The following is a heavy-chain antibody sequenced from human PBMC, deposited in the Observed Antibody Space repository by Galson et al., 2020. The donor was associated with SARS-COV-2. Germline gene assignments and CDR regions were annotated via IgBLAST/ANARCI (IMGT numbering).Heavy chain of an antibody. D-gene: IGHD3-22*01. J-gene: IGHJ4*02. Sequence: SDTLFLTCSVSGCSISSGGYYWSWIRQHPGKDLEWIGYSYNSGDTYYKPSLRSRVAISVDTSKNQFSLKMISVTAADTAVYYCARSYDSTHYYGSPFDYWGQGTLVTVSS. V-gene: IGHV4-31*03. CDR1: GCSISSGGYY. CDR3: ARSYDSTHYYGSPFDY. CDR2: SYNSGDT.